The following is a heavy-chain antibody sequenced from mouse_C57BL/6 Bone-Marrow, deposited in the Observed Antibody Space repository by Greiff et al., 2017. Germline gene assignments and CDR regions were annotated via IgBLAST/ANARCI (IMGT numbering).Heavy chain of an antibody. V-gene: IGHV1-19*01. J-gene: IGHJ2*01. CDR3: ARWGLGNDSYFDY. CDR2: INPSNGGT. CDR1: GYTFTDYY. D-gene: IGHD2-14*01. Sequence: EVQLQQSGPVLVKPGASVKMSCKASGYTFTDYYMNWVKQSHGQSLEWIGVINPSNGGTSYNPKFKGKATLPVDKSSSTAYMELNSLTSEDSAVYYCARWGLGNDSYFDYWGQGTTLTVSS.